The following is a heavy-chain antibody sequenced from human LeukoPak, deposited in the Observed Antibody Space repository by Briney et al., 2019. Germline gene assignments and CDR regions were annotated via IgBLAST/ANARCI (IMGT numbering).Heavy chain of an antibody. CDR3: ARDLIAVAGTYYGMDV. V-gene: IGHV3-30*19. D-gene: IGHD6-19*01. CDR1: GFTFSSYG. Sequence: GGSLRLSCAASGFTFSSYGMHWVRQAPGKGLEWVAVISYDGSNKYYADSVKGRFTISRDNSKNTLYLQMNSLRAEDTAVYYCARDLIAVAGTYYGMDVWGQGTTVTVSS. J-gene: IGHJ6*02. CDR2: ISYDGSNK.